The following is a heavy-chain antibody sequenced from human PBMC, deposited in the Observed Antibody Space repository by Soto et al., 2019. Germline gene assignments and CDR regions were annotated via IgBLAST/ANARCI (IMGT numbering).Heavy chain of an antibody. Sequence: PSETLSLTCTVSGGSISSYYWSWIRQPPGKGLEWIGYIYYSGSTNYNPSLKSRVTIPVDTSKNQFSLKLSSVTAADTAVYYRGRSAYYDSTVYWFWGQGTLVTVSA. CDR1: GGSISSYY. J-gene: IGHJ4*02. CDR2: IYYSGST. V-gene: IGHV4-59*01. D-gene: IGHD3-22*01. CDR3: GRSAYYDSTVYWF.